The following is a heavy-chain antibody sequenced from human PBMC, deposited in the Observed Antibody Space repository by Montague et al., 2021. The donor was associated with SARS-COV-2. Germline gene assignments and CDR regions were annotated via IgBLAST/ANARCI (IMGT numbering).Heavy chain of an antibody. V-gene: IGHV4-4*02. Sequence: SETLSLTCAVAGGSISSSNWWSWVRQPPGKGLEWIGEIYHSGSTXXNPSLESRVTISVDKSNNQFSLKLSSVTAADTAVYYCASRGAGWFGSNPERFDYWGQGTLVTVSS. D-gene: IGHD3-10*01. CDR2: IYHSGST. J-gene: IGHJ4*02. CDR1: GGSISSSNW. CDR3: ASRGAGWFGSNPERFDY.